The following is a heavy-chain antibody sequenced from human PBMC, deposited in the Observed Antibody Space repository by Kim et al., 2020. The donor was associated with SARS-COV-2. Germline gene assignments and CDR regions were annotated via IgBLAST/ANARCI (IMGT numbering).Heavy chain of an antibody. CDR3: ARHTAAAVPY. D-gene: IGHD6-13*01. J-gene: IGHJ4*02. CDR2: SI. Sequence: SIYYKPPIKSRVTISVDASKNQFFLKLSSVTAADTAVYYCARHTAAAVPYWGQGTLVTVSS. V-gene: IGHV4-39*01.